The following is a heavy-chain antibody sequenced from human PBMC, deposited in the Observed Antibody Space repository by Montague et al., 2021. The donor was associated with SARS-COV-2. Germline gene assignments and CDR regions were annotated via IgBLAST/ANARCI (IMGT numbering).Heavy chain of an antibody. J-gene: IGHJ6*03. V-gene: IGHV4-34*01. CDR3: ARLRDGVVPSPILGIGPYFSYTYLDV. Sequence: SETLSLTCAVHGGSFSGYYWNWIRQRPGKGLESMGEINHGGSTNYNPSLKNRLTISADTSKNQFSLKLTSVAATDTAVYYCARLRDGVVPSPILGIGPYFSYTYLDVWGNGTLVTVS. CDR1: GGSFSGYY. D-gene: IGHD2-15*01. CDR2: INHGGST.